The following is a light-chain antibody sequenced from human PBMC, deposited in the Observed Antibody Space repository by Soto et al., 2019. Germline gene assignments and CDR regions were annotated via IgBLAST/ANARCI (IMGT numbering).Light chain of an antibody. J-gene: IGLJ3*02. Sequence: SYELTQPPSVSVSPGQTAIITCSGDQLGDRYANWYQQKPGQSPLLVISLDTKRPSGIPERFSGSNSGNTATLTISATQAMDEADYYCQAWDTTTGVVFGGGTKLTVL. CDR3: QAWDTTTGVV. CDR2: LDT. CDR1: QLGDRY. V-gene: IGLV3-1*01.